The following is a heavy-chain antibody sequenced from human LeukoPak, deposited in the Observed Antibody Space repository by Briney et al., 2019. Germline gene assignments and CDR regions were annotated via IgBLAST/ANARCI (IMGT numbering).Heavy chain of an antibody. CDR1: GYTFTSYY. J-gene: IGHJ4*02. V-gene: IGHV1-46*01. Sequence: ASVKFSCKASGYTFTSYYMHWVRQAPGQGREGMGIINPSGGSTSYAQKFQGRVTMTRDTSTSTVYMELSRLRSEDTDVYYCARQSIFDSSGYPFDYWGQGTLVTVSS. CDR3: ARQSIFDSSGYPFDY. D-gene: IGHD3-22*01. CDR2: INPSGGST.